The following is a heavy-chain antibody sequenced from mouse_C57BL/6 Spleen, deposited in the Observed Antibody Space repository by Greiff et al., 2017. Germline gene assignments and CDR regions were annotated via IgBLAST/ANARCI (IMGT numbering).Heavy chain of an antibody. D-gene: IGHD2-4*01. CDR2: IHPNSGST. CDR3: AREGSTMITTGFDY. Sequence: QVQLQQPGAELVKPGDSVKLSCKASGYTFTSYWMHWVQQRHGQGLEWIGMIHPNSGSTNYNEKFKSKATLTVDKSYSTAYMQLSSRTSEDSAVYYCAREGSTMITTGFDYWGQGTTLTVSS. V-gene: IGHV1-64*01. CDR1: GYTFTSYW. J-gene: IGHJ2*01.